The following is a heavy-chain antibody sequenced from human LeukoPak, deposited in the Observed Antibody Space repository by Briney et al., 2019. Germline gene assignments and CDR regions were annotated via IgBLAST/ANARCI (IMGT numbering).Heavy chain of an antibody. V-gene: IGHV3-7*01. CDR1: GFTFSSYW. CDR2: IKQDGSEK. Sequence: PGGSLRLSCAASGFTFSSYWMSWVRQAPGKGLEWVANIKQDGSEKYYVDSVKGRFTISRDNAKNSLYLQMNSLRAEDTAVYYCASGGRPYSFHYWGQGTLITVSS. J-gene: IGHJ4*02. D-gene: IGHD3-16*01. CDR3: ASGGRPYSFHY.